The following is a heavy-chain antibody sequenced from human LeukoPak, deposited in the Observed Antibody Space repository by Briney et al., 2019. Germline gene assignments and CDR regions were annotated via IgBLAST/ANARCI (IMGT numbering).Heavy chain of an antibody. V-gene: IGHV3-23*01. D-gene: IGHD3-10*01. CDR1: GFIFSNYA. J-gene: IGHJ4*02. CDR3: ASMGASIYGSYYFEY. Sequence: QPGGSLRLSCAASGFIFSNYAMTWVRQAPGKGLEWVSVISGSGGNTYYADSVKGRFTISRDTSKNTMYMQMNSLRAEDTAVYYCASMGASIYGSYYFEYWGQGALVTVSS. CDR2: ISGSGGNT.